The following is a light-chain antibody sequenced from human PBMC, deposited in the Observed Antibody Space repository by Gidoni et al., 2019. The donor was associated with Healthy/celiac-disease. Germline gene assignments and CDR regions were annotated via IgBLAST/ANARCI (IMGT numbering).Light chain of an antibody. J-gene: IGKJ1*01. Sequence: DLLMTQSPLSLPVTPGEPASISCRASQSLLHSNGYNYLDWYLQKPGQSPQLLIYLGYNRASGVPDRFSGSGSGTDFTLKISRVEAEDVGVYYCMQALQTPRTFGQGTKVEIK. CDR3: MQALQTPRT. V-gene: IGKV2-28*01. CDR2: LGY. CDR1: QSLLHSNGYNY.